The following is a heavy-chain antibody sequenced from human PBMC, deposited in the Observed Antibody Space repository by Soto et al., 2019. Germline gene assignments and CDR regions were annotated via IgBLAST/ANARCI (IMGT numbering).Heavy chain of an antibody. CDR1: GFTFSSYA. V-gene: IGHV3-23*01. D-gene: IGHD2-15*01. CDR3: AKRRGAGGQFDY. J-gene: IGHJ4*02. Sequence: GGSLRLSCAASGFTFSSYAMGWVRQGPGKGLGWVAVVSIGGSTHYADSVRGRFTISRDNSKNTLSLQMNSLTAEDTAVYFCAKRRGAGGQFDYWGQGALVTVSS. CDR2: VSIGGST.